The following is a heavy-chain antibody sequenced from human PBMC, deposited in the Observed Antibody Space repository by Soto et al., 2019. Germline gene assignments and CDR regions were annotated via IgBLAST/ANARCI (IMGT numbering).Heavy chain of an antibody. CDR3: AKDTSSGGLAKGAFDI. V-gene: IGHV3-9*01. Sequence: PGGSLRLSCAASGFTFDDYAMHWVRQAPGKGLEWVSNINWNSGSIGYADSVKGRFTISRDNAKNSLYLQMNSVRAEDTALYYCAKDTSSGGLAKGAFDIWGQGTMVTVSS. CDR1: GFTFDDYA. J-gene: IGHJ3*02. CDR2: INWNSGSI. D-gene: IGHD6-19*01.